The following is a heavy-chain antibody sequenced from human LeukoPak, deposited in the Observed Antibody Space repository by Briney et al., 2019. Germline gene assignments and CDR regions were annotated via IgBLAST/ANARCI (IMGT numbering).Heavy chain of an antibody. J-gene: IGHJ4*02. V-gene: IGHV7-4-1*02. CDR2: INTNTGNP. Sequence: ASVKVSCKVAGGTINNFAISWVRQAPGQGLEWMGWINTNTGNPTYAQGYTGRFVFSLDTSVSTAYLQISSLKAEDTAVYYCATVSSGWYNDYWGQGTLVTVSS. CDR1: GGTINNFA. D-gene: IGHD6-19*01. CDR3: ATVSSGWYNDY.